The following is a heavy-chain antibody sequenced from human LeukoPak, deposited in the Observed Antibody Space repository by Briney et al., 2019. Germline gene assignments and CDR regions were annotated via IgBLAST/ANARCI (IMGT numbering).Heavy chain of an antibody. J-gene: IGHJ5*02. CDR2: ISGSGGST. V-gene: IGHV3-23*01. Sequence: GGSLRLSCAASGFTFSSYGMSWVRQAPGKGLEWVSAISGSGGSTYYADSVKGRFTISRDNSKNTLYLQMNSLRAEDTAVYFCAKPPGLRRLDPWGQGTLVTVSS. CDR1: GFTFSSYG. D-gene: IGHD4-17*01. CDR3: AKPPGLRRLDP.